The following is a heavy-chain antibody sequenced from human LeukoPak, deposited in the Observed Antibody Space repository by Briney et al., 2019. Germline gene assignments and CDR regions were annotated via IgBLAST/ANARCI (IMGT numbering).Heavy chain of an antibody. J-gene: IGHJ4*02. D-gene: IGHD3-10*01. CDR1: GYTFTGYY. V-gene: IGHV1-2*02. CDR2: INPNSGGT. Sequence: ASVKVSCKASGYTFTGYYMHWVRRAPGQGLEWMGWINPNSGGTNYAQKFQGRVTMTRDTSISTAYMELSRLRSDDTAVYYCARVYDSGSFSGVWGQGTLVTVSS. CDR3: ARVYDSGSFSGV.